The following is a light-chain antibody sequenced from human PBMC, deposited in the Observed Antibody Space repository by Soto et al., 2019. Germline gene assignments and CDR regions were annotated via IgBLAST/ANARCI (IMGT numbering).Light chain of an antibody. Sequence: EIVLTQSPGTLSLSPGERGTLACRSSQSVRSDLAWYQQKPGQAPRLLIYGASTRATGIPARFSGSGSGTEFTLTISSLQSEDFAVYYCQQYNNWITFGQGTRLEIK. CDR1: QSVRSD. V-gene: IGKV3-15*01. CDR2: GAS. J-gene: IGKJ5*01. CDR3: QQYNNWIT.